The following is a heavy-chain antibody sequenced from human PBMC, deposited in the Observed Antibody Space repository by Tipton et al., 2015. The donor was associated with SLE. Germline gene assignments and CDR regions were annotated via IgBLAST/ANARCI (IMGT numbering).Heavy chain of an antibody. CDR1: GYTFTTYD. D-gene: IGHD7-27*01. CDR3: ARDENLTENDY. Sequence: QVQLVQSGAEVKKPGASVRVSCKASGYTFTTYDINWVRQATGQGLEWMGWMNPNSGNTGYAQKFQGRVTMTRNTSISTAYMELSSLRYDDTAVYYCARDENLTENDYWGQGTLVTVSS. V-gene: IGHV1-8*01. CDR2: MNPNSGNT. J-gene: IGHJ4*02.